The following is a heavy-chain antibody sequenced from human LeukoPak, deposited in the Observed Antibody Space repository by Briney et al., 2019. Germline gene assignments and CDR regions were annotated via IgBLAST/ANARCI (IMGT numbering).Heavy chain of an antibody. CDR1: GFSVSTYN. Sequence: GGSLSLSCAASGFSVSTYNMNWVRQAPGKGLEWVSYISSSSSTIYYADSVKGRFAVSRDNAQNSLYLQMNSLRAEDTAVYYCTRGSYGDYEYWGQGTLVTVSS. J-gene: IGHJ4*02. D-gene: IGHD4-17*01. V-gene: IGHV3-48*04. CDR3: TRGSYGDYEY. CDR2: ISSSSSTI.